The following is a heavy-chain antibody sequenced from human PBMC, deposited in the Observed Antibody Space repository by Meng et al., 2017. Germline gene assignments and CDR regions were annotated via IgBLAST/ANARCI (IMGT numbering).Heavy chain of an antibody. CDR3: ARDEDISAAGKLFGDY. CDR2: INPKSGDT. D-gene: IGHD6-25*01. CDR1: GYNFPDYY. V-gene: IGHV1-2*06. J-gene: IGHJ4*02. Sequence: QVQRVQSGAEVKKPGAPGKVSCKPSGYNFPDYYIHWVRRAPGQGLEWMGRINPKSGDTHYAQKFQARVTMTGDTSISTAYMELSGLRSDDTAMYYCARDEDISAAGKLFGDYWGQGTLVTVSS.